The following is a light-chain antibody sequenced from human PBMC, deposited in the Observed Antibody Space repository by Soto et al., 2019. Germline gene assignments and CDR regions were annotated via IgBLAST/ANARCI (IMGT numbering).Light chain of an antibody. CDR3: SSYTYSSTYL. Sequence: QSVLTQPASVSGSPGQSITISCTGTISDVGGYNSVSWYQHHPGKAPKLMIYNVYNRPSGVFHRFSGSKSGSTASLTISGLQAEDEADYYCSSYTYSSTYLFGTGTKVPVL. V-gene: IGLV2-14*03. J-gene: IGLJ1*01. CDR1: ISDVGGYNS. CDR2: NVY.